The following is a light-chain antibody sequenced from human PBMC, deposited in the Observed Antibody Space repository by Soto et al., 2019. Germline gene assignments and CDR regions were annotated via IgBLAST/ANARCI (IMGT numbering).Light chain of an antibody. CDR3: TSYTTNSTLV. V-gene: IGLV2-14*01. Sequence: QSALTQPAPVSGSPGQSITISCTGTSSDVGAYNYVSWYQQRPGKAPKLMIYDVNKRPSGVSNRFSGSKSGNTASLTISGLQAEDEADFYCTSYTTNSTLVFGGGTKLTVL. J-gene: IGLJ2*01. CDR1: SSDVGAYNY. CDR2: DVN.